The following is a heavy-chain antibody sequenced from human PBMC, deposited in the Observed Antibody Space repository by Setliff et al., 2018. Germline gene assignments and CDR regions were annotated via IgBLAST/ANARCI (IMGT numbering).Heavy chain of an antibody. CDR3: TTDRAGCYGTTCFNAFEI. D-gene: IGHD2-2*01. Sequence: GGSLRLSCAVSGFTFSYAWMHWVRQAPGKGLEWVGRIKSKTDGGSIDYAAPVKDRFTISREDSKATLYLYMDSLKTEDTAVYYCTTDRAGCYGTTCFNAFEIWGHGTMVTVSS. CDR2: IKSKTDGGSI. CDR1: GFTFSYAW. V-gene: IGHV3-15*07. J-gene: IGHJ3*02.